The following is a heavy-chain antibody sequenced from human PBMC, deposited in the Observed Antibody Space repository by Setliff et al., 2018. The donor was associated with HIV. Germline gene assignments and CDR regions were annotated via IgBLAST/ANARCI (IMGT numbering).Heavy chain of an antibody. Sequence: ASVKVSCKASGYTFTTHDNTHDINWVRQAPGQGLEWMGWMSPNSDNRGYAQKFQGRVTMTRDTSISTAYMELTGLTSDDTAVYFCARQLSNSLDHWGQGTLVTVSS. V-gene: IGHV1-8*01. J-gene: IGHJ4*01. CDR1: GYTFTTHD. D-gene: IGHD6-6*01. CDR3: ARQLSNSLDH. CDR2: MSPNSDNR.